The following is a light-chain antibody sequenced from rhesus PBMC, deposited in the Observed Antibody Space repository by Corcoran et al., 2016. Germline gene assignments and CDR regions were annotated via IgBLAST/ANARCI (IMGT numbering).Light chain of an antibody. V-gene: IGKV1-25*01. Sequence: DIQMIQSPSSLSASVGDIVTITCRASQDIDNALVWYQQKPGKAPPLLIYYASLLQSGVPSRFSGRGFGTDFRIAISCLQPEDFATWYCKQGYSNPLAFGGGTKVELE. J-gene: IGKJ4*01. CDR2: YAS. CDR1: QDIDNA. CDR3: KQGYSNPLA.